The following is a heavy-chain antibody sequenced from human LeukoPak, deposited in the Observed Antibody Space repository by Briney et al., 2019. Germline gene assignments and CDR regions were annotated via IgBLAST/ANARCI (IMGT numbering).Heavy chain of an antibody. CDR3: ARGRRGGFDCMTDY. J-gene: IGHJ4*02. Sequence: SETLSLTCTVSGGSISSHYWSWIRQPPGKGLEWIGYIYYSGSTKYNPSLKSRGAISVDTSKNQFSLKLSSVTAADTSVYYCARGRRGGFDCMTDYWGQGTLVTVSS. D-gene: IGHD3-9*01. CDR1: GGSISSHY. CDR2: IYYSGST. V-gene: IGHV4-59*11.